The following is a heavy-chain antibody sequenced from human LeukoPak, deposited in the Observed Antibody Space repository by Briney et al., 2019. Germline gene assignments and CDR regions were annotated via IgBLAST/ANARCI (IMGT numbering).Heavy chain of an antibody. Sequence: SETLSLTCTVSGASISSGAYYWSWIRQLPGKGLEWIGYIFYSGSTYYNPSLKSRITISLDTSKAQFSLRLSSVTAADTAIYFCARLGATSTYYSDHWGQGTLVTVSS. CDR1: GASISSGAYY. CDR2: IFYSGST. V-gene: IGHV4-31*03. CDR3: ARLGATSTYYSDH. D-gene: IGHD1-26*01. J-gene: IGHJ4*02.